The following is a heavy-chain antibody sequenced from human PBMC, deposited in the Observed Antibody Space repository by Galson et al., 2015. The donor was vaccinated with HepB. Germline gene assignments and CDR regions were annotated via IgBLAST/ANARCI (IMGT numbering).Heavy chain of an antibody. Sequence: SVKVSCKASGYTFTGYNINWVRQAPGQGLEWLGWISPYNGNTNYAPKFRDRVTMTTDTSTGTSYMELTSLNSDDTAVYFCARSIAVAGQALDYWGQGTLVTVSS. CDR1: GYTFTGYN. CDR3: ARSIAVAGQALDY. J-gene: IGHJ4*02. D-gene: IGHD6-19*01. V-gene: IGHV1-18*01. CDR2: ISPYNGNT.